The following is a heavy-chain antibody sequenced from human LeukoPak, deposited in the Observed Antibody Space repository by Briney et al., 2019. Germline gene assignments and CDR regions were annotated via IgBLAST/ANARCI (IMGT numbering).Heavy chain of an antibody. CDR2: IYYSGST. Sequence: SETLPLTCTVSGGSISSGGYYWSWIRQHPGKGLEWIGYIYYSGSTYYNPSLKSRVTISVDTSKNQFSLKLSSVTAADTAVYYCARINSSGYYFDYWGQGTLVTVSS. J-gene: IGHJ4*02. V-gene: IGHV4-31*03. CDR3: ARINSSGYYFDY. CDR1: GGSISSGGYY. D-gene: IGHD3-22*01.